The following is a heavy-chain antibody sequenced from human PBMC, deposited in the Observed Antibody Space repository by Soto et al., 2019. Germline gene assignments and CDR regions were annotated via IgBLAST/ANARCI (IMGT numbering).Heavy chain of an antibody. Sequence: ASLRLSCADSGFSFSTYSMSWVRQTPGKGLEWVSAITATGDRTYYADSVTGRFTISRDNSKKTHYLQMTSLRAEDTAIYYCATMNGYFEYWGQGTPVTVSS. CDR3: ATMNGYFEY. D-gene: IGHD3-22*01. V-gene: IGHV3-23*01. CDR2: ITATGDRT. J-gene: IGHJ4*02. CDR1: GFSFSTYS.